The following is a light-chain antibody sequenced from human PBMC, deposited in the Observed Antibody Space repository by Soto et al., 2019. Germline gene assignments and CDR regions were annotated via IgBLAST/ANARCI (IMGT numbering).Light chain of an antibody. CDR3: QSYDSSLSGSV. CDR1: SSNIGAGYD. J-gene: IGLJ2*01. CDR2: GNS. Sequence: QSVLTQPPSVSGAPGQRVTISCTGSSSNIGAGYDVHWYQQLPGTAPKLLIYGNSNRPSGVPDRFSGSKSGTSASLAITGLQAEHEADYYCQSYDSSLSGSVFGGGPKLTVL. V-gene: IGLV1-40*01.